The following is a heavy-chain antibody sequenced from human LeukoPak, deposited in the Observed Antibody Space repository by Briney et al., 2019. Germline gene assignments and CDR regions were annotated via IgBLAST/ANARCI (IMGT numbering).Heavy chain of an antibody. D-gene: IGHD6-6*01. CDR2: INHSGST. CDR1: GGSFSGYY. V-gene: IGHV4-34*01. J-gene: IGHJ4*02. Sequence: KPSETLSLTCAVYGGSFSGYYWSWIRQPPGKGLEWIGEINHSGSTNYNPSLKSRVTISVDTSKNQFSLKLSSVTAADTAVYYCARGPLAARRVLPIDYWGQGTLVTVSS. CDR3: ARGPLAARRVLPIDY.